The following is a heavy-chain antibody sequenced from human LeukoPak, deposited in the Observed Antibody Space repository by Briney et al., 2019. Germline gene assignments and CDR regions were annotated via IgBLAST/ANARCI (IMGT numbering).Heavy chain of an antibody. CDR1: GFTFSSYS. CDR3: ARDIVTYCSSTSCYGVDAFDI. CDR2: ISSSSSYI. V-gene: IGHV3-21*01. Sequence: GGSLRLSCAASGFTFSSYSMNWVRQAPGKGLEWVSPISSSSSYIYYADSVKGRFTISRDNAKNSLYLQMNSLRAEDTAVYYCARDIVTYCSSTSCYGVDAFDIWGQGTMVTVSS. D-gene: IGHD2-2*01. J-gene: IGHJ3*02.